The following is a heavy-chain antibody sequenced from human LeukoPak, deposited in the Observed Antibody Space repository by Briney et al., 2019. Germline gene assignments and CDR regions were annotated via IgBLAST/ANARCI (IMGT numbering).Heavy chain of an antibody. CDR3: AKDESGSYYQVIDY. D-gene: IGHD1-26*01. CDR2: ISYDGRSNK. Sequence: GGSLRLSCAASGFTFSNYGLHWVRQAPGKGLEWVALISYDGRSNKYYADSVKGRFTISRDNSKNTLSLQMNSLRAEDTAVYYCAKDESGSYYQVIDYWGQGTLVTVSS. V-gene: IGHV3-30*18. J-gene: IGHJ4*02. CDR1: GFTFSNYG.